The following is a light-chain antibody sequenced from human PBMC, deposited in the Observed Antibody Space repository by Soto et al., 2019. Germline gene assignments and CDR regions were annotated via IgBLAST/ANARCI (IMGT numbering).Light chain of an antibody. CDR2: DAS. Sequence: DIQMTQSPSTVSASVGDAVTITCRASQSISTWLAWYQQKPGKAPNLLIYDASTLESGGPSGFSGSGSGTDFTLTISSLQAEDVAVYYCQQYSNTPFTFGPGTRVDIK. CDR1: QSISTW. V-gene: IGKV1-5*01. J-gene: IGKJ3*01. CDR3: QQYSNTPFT.